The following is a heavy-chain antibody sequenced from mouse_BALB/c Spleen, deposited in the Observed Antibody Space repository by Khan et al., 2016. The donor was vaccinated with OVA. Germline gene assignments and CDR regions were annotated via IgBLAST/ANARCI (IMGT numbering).Heavy chain of an antibody. V-gene: IGHV1-77*01. J-gene: IGHJ3*01. CDR1: GSTFTDYY. CDR3: ARRNYFGYTFAY. Sequence: QVQLQQSGAELARPGASVKLSCKASGSTFTDYYITWVKLRTGQGLEWIGEISPGSGDTYYNERFKGKATLTADKSSSTAYMQLSSLTSEASAVYFCARRNYFGYTFAYWGQGTLVTVSA. CDR2: ISPGSGDT. D-gene: IGHD1-2*01.